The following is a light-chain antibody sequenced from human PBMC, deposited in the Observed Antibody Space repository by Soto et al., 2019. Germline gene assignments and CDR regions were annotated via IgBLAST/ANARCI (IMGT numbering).Light chain of an antibody. CDR2: GAS. V-gene: IGKV3-20*01. Sequence: ETVLTQSPGTLSLSTGERATLSCRASQSVTSNYLAWYQQKPGQAPRLLIYGASNRATGIPDRFSGSGSGTDFTLTISRLEPEDFAVYYCQQYGSSGTFGQGTKVDIK. CDR3: QQYGSSGT. CDR1: QSVTSNY. J-gene: IGKJ1*01.